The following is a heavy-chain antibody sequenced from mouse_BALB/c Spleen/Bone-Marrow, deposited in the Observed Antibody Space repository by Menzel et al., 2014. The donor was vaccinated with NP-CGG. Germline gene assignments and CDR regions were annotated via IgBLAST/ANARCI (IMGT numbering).Heavy chain of an antibody. CDR1: GYSFXGYF. Sequence: EVQLQQSGPDLVKPGASVKMSCKASGYSFXGYFMNWVMQSHGKSLEWIGRINPDNGDTFYNQKFKGKATLTVDRSSNTAHMDLRSLASEDSAVYYCARSDFYFDYWGQGTTLTVSS. D-gene: IGHD2-13*01. CDR3: ARSDFYFDY. CDR2: INPDNGDT. J-gene: IGHJ2*01. V-gene: IGHV1-20*02.